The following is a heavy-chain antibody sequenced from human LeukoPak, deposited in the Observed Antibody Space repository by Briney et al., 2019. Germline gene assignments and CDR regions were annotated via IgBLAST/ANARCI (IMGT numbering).Heavy chain of an antibody. CDR3: AAGSYSAANFDY. CDR1: GGSISSSSYY. V-gene: IGHV4-39*01. J-gene: IGHJ4*02. Sequence: SETLSLTCTVSGGSISSSSYYWGWIRQPPGKGLEWIGSVYYSGSTYYNPSPKSRVTISVDTSKNQFSLKLRSVTAADTAVYYCAAGSYSAANFDYWGQGTLVTVSS. CDR2: VYYSGST. D-gene: IGHD2-21*01.